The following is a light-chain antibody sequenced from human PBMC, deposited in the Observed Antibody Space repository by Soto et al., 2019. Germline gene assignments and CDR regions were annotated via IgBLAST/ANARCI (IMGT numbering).Light chain of an antibody. J-gene: IGLJ1*01. V-gene: IGLV1-44*01. CDR3: AAWDDSLNGDV. CDR2: INN. CDR1: SSNIGSNT. Sequence: QAVVTQPPSASGTPGQRVTISCSGGSSNIGSNTVHWYQQLPGADPKLLIYINNQRPSGVPDRFSGSKSGTSASLAISGLQAADEADYYCAAWDDSLNGDVFGTGTKLTVL.